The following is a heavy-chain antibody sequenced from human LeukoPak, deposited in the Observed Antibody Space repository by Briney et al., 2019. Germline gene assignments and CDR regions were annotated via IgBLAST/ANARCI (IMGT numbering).Heavy chain of an antibody. V-gene: IGHV1-69*05. CDR2: IIPIFGTA. Sequence: ASVKVSCKDSGGTFISYAISWVRQAPGQGVEWMGRIIPIFGTANYAQKFQGRVTITTDESTSTAYMELSSLRSEDTAVYYCATSGSLRHAFDIWGQGTMVTVSS. CDR1: GGTFISYA. CDR3: ATSGSLRHAFDI. D-gene: IGHD1-26*01. J-gene: IGHJ3*02.